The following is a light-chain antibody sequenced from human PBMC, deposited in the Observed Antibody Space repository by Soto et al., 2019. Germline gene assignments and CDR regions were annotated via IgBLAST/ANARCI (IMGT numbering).Light chain of an antibody. J-gene: IGKJ5*01. CDR3: QQYDSSPIT. V-gene: IGKV3-20*01. CDR2: GAS. CDR1: QSVSSSY. Sequence: EIVLTQSPGTLSLTPGERATLSCRASQSVSSSYLAWYQQKPGQAPSLLIYGASRRATGLPDRFSGSGSGTDFTLTISRLEPEDFAVYYCQQYDSSPITFGQGTRLEIK.